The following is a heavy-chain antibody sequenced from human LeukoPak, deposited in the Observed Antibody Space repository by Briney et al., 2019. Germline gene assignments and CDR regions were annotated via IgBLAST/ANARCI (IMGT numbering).Heavy chain of an antibody. CDR1: GYTFTSYY. CDR2: ISAYNGNT. Sequence: ASVKVSCKASGYTFTSYYIHWVRQAPGQGLEWMGWISAYNGNTNYAQKLQGRVTMTTDTSTSTAYMELRSLRSDDTAVYYCARDYYDSSGQTRDYWGQGTLVPVSS. D-gene: IGHD3-22*01. J-gene: IGHJ4*02. CDR3: ARDYYDSSGQTRDY. V-gene: IGHV1-18*04.